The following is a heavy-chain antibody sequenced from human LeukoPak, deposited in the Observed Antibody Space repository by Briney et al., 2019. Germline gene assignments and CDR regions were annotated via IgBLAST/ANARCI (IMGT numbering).Heavy chain of an antibody. V-gene: IGHV4-34*01. D-gene: IGHD3-22*01. Sequence: SETLSLTCAVYGGSFDGYYWSWIRQPPGKGLEWVGEITYDGSTNYNPSLKSRVTISVDTSKIQFTLDLSSVTAAHTAVYYCARFCPPEVYYDSSLFPDYWGQGTLVTVSS. CDR3: ARFCPPEVYYDSSLFPDY. J-gene: IGHJ4*02. CDR2: ITYDGST. CDR1: GGSFDGYY.